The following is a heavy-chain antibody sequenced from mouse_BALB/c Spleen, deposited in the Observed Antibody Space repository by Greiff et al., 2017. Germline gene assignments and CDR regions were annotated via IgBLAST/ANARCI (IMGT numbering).Heavy chain of an antibody. Sequence: VQRVESGAELVRPGSSVKISCKASGYAFSSYWMNWVKQRPGQGLEWIGQIYPGDGDTNYNGKFKGKATLTADKSSSTAYMQLSSLTSEDSAVYFCARSGTTVVATDWYFDVWGAGTTVTVSS. V-gene: IGHV1-80*01. CDR2: IYPGDGDT. D-gene: IGHD1-1*01. CDR3: ARSGTTVVATDWYFDV. CDR1: GYAFSSYW. J-gene: IGHJ1*01.